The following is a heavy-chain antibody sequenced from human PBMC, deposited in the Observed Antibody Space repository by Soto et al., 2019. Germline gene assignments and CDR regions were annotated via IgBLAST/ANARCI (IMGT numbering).Heavy chain of an antibody. Sequence: QVQLVQSGAEVKKPGSSVKVSCKASGGTFSSYAITWVRQAPGQGLEWMGGIIPMFGTGNHAQKFRGRVTITADESTSTAYMELSSLRSEDTAVYYCARDRGPSSGYYPYWFDPWGQGTLVTVSS. D-gene: IGHD3-22*01. J-gene: IGHJ5*02. CDR2: IIPMFGTG. CDR3: ARDRGPSSGYYPYWFDP. V-gene: IGHV1-69*12. CDR1: GGTFSSYA.